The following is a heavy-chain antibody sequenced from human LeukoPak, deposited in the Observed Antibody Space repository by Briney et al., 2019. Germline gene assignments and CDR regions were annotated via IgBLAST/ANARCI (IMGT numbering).Heavy chain of an antibody. Sequence: ASVKVSCKASGYTFTGYYMHWVRQAPGQGLEWMGWINPNSGGTNYAQKFQGRVTMTRDTSISTAYMELSRLRSDDTAVYYRARDLGRKYQLLATYGNWFDPWGQGTLVTVSS. J-gene: IGHJ5*02. CDR2: INPNSGGT. D-gene: IGHD2-2*01. CDR1: GYTFTGYY. V-gene: IGHV1-2*02. CDR3: ARDLGRKYQLLATYGNWFDP.